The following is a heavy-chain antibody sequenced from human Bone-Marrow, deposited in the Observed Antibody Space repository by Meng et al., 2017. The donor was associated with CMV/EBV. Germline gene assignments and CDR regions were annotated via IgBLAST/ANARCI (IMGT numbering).Heavy chain of an antibody. V-gene: IGHV1-69*05. CDR2: IIAFFGTE. Sequence: SVKVSCKVSGGTFKSFTITWVRQAPGQGLEWMGAIIAFFGTEDHAQKFQDRVTITTDASTSTAYIEVSSLRSEDAAVYYCVGGERLLERYFDYWGQGTLVTVSS. CDR1: GGTFKSFT. D-gene: IGHD1-1*01. J-gene: IGHJ4*02. CDR3: VGGERLLERYFDY.